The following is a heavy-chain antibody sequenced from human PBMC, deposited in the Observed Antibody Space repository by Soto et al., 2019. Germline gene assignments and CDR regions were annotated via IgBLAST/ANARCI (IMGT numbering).Heavy chain of an antibody. CDR3: ARSVAQGAFDI. CDR1: GFTFSDYY. CDR2: ISSSSSYT. Sequence: PGGSLRLSCAASGFTFSDYYMSWIRQAPGKGLEWVSYISSSSSYTNYADSVKGRFTISRDNAKNSLYLQMNSLRAEDTAVYYCARSVAQGAFDIWGQGTMVTVSS. V-gene: IGHV3-11*06. J-gene: IGHJ3*02. D-gene: IGHD2-15*01.